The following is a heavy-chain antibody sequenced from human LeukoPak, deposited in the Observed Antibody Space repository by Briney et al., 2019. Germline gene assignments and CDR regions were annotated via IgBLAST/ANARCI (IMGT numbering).Heavy chain of an antibody. CDR1: GYIFTSYW. CDR3: ARKGYYYDSSGYYHSAFDI. CDR2: IYPGDSDT. Sequence: GESLKISCKGSGYIFTSYWIGWVRQMPGKGLEWMGIIYPGDSDTRYSPSLQGQVTISADKSISTAYLQWSSLKASDTAMYYCARKGYYYDSSGYYHSAFDIWGQGTMVTVSS. D-gene: IGHD3-22*01. V-gene: IGHV5-51*01. J-gene: IGHJ3*02.